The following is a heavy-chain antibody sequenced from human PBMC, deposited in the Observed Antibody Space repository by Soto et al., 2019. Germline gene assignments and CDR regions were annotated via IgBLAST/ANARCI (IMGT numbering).Heavy chain of an antibody. V-gene: IGHV5-51*01. J-gene: IGHJ4*02. CDR3: ARDRGRMVTPCYEFDY. Sequence: PGESLKISCKGSGYSFTSYWIGWVRQMPGKGLEWMGIIYPGDSDTRYSPSFQGQVTISADKSISTAYLQWSSLKASDTAMYYCARDRGRMVTPCYEFDYWGQGTLVTVSS. D-gene: IGHD3-16*01. CDR2: IYPGDSDT. CDR1: GYSFTSYW.